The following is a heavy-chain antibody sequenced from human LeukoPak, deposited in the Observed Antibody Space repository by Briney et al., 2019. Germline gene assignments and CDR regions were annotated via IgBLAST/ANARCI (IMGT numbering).Heavy chain of an antibody. CDR3: AKVNNYDDY. Sequence: GRSLRLSCAASGFTFSTFGIHWVRQAPGKGLEWVAAISHDGNNEYYTDSVKGRFTISGDNSKNMIYLQMNSLRGEDSAVYYCAKVNNYDDYWGQGTLVTVSS. CDR2: ISHDGNNE. CDR1: GFTFSTFG. D-gene: IGHD1/OR15-1a*01. J-gene: IGHJ4*02. V-gene: IGHV3-30*18.